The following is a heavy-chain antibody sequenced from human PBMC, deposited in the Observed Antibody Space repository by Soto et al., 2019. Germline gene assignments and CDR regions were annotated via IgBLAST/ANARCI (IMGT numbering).Heavy chain of an antibody. CDR1: GGSISSSNYY. D-gene: IGHD3-16*02. CDR2: IYYIGNT. CDR3: ARYRYEGGLDGMDV. V-gene: IGHV4-39*07. J-gene: IGHJ6*02. Sequence: SETLSLTCSVSGGSISSSNYYWAWIRQPPGKGLEWIGSIYYIGNTYYNPSLKSRVTISVDKSKNQFSLKLSSVTAADTAVYYCARYRYEGGLDGMDVWGQGTTVTVSS.